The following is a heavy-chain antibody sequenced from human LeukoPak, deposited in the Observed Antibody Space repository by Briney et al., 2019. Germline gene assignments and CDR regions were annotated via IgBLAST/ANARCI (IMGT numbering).Heavy chain of an antibody. D-gene: IGHD5-18*01. V-gene: IGHV3-23*01. Sequence: PGGSLRLSCAASGFTFSSYWMNWVRQAPGKGLEWVSAISGSGGSTYYADSVKGRFTISRDNSKNTLYLQMNSLRVEDTAVYYCAKDRRGGYRSYWGQGTLVTVSS. J-gene: IGHJ4*02. CDR1: GFTFSSYW. CDR3: AKDRRGGYRSY. CDR2: ISGSGGST.